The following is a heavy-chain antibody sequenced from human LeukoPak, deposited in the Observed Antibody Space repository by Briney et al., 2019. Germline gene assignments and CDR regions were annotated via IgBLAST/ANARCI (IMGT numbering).Heavy chain of an antibody. J-gene: IGHJ4*02. CDR2: LSSTESFI. Sequence: GGSLRLSCATSGFPFDRYTMNWVRQAPGKGLEWVSSLSSTESFIYYADSLKGRFTISRDNAKNSVSLHMNSLRAEDTGVYYCTRSFREGYKSIDFWGQGTLVTVSS. CDR3: TRSFREGYKSIDF. D-gene: IGHD5-24*01. CDR1: GFPFDRYT. V-gene: IGHV3-21*01.